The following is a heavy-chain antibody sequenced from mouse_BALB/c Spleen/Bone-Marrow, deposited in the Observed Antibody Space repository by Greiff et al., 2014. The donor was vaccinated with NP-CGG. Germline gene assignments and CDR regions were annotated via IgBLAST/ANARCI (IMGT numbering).Heavy chain of an antibody. Sequence: VKLMESGPGLVAPSQSLSITCTVSGFSLTSYGVHWVRQPPGKVLEWLGVIWAGGSTNYNSALMSRLSISKDNSKSQVFLKMXXLQTDDTAMYYCARGSYYEGAMDYWGQGTSVTVSS. CDR1: GFSLTSYG. D-gene: IGHD1-1*01. CDR3: ARGSYYEGAMDY. CDR2: IWAGGST. J-gene: IGHJ4*01. V-gene: IGHV2-9*02.